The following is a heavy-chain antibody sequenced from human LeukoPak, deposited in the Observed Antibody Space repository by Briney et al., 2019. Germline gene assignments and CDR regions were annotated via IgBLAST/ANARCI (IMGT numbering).Heavy chain of an antibody. Sequence: ASVKVSCKASGGTFSSYAISWVRQAPGQGLEWMGGIIPIFGTANYAQNLQGRVTITADESTSTAYMELSSVRYEGTAVYYCARKFTILGYMDVGAKGTTVTVSS. J-gene: IGHJ6*03. CDR1: GGTFSSYA. D-gene: IGHD3-3*01. CDR2: IIPIFGTA. CDR3: ARKFTILGYMDV. V-gene: IGHV1-69*13.